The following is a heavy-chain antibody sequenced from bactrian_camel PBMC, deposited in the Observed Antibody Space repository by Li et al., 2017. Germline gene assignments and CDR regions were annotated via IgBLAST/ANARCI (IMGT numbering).Heavy chain of an antibody. D-gene: IGHD6*01. CDR1: GDSESNLC. Sequence: VQLVESGGASVQAGGSLKLSCTVSGDSESNLCLAWFRQAPGKARQGVASIDSDGSTSYADSVKGRFTISQDNAKNTLYLQMNSLKPEDTAMYYCAAQGGTWYSCLMAAYTYWSQGTQVTVS. CDR3: AAQGGTWYSCLMAAYTY. CDR2: IDSDGST. V-gene: IGHV3S42*01. J-gene: IGHJ4*01.